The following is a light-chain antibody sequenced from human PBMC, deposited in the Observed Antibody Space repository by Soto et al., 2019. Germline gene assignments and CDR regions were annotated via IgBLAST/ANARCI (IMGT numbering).Light chain of an antibody. CDR3: CSYAGSSTFVV. CDR2: EVS. Sequence: QSVLTQPASVSGSPGQSITISCTCTSSDVGSYNLVSWYQQHPGKAPKLMIYEVSKRPSGVSNRFSGSKSGNTASLTISGLQAEDEADYYCCSYAGSSTFVVFGGGTKLTVL. CDR1: SSDVGSYNL. J-gene: IGLJ2*01. V-gene: IGLV2-23*02.